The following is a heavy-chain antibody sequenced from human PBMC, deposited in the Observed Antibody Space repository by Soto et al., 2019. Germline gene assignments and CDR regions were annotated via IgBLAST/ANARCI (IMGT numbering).Heavy chain of an antibody. CDR3: AKVATATVYLTRPLDY. CDR2: ISGSGGST. D-gene: IGHD5-18*01. V-gene: IGHV3-23*01. CDR1: GFTFSSYA. Sequence: EVQLLESGGGLVQPGGSLRLSCAASGFTFSSYAMSWVRQAPGKGLEWVSAISGSGGSTYYADSVKGRFTISRDNSKNTLYLQMNSLRAEDTAVYYCAKVATATVYLTRPLDYWGQGTLVTVSS. J-gene: IGHJ4*02.